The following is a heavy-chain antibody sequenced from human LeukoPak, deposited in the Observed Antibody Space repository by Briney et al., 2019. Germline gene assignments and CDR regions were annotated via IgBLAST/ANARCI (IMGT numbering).Heavy chain of an antibody. J-gene: IGHJ6*02. D-gene: IGHD2-21*01. CDR2: INHSGST. Sequence: SETLSLTCAVYGGSFSGYYWSWIRQPPGKGLGWIGEINHSGSTNYNPSLKSRVTISVDTSKNQFSLKLSSVTAADTAVYYCARIAVGMDVWGQGTTVTVSS. V-gene: IGHV4-34*01. CDR3: ARIAVGMDV. CDR1: GGSFSGYY.